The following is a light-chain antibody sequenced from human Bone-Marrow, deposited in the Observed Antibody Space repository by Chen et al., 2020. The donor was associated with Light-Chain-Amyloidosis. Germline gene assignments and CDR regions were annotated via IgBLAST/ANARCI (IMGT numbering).Light chain of an antibody. CDR2: GAS. V-gene: IGKV3-15*01. J-gene: IGKJ1*01. CDR3: QQYDQWPPWT. CDR1: QGVSNN. Sequence: EIVLPQSPGTLSFSPGERATLFCRASQGVSNNLAWYQQKPGQAPRLLISGASTRATGIPARFSGSGSGTEFTLTISSLQSEDFAVYYCQQYDQWPPWTFGQGTKVEIK.